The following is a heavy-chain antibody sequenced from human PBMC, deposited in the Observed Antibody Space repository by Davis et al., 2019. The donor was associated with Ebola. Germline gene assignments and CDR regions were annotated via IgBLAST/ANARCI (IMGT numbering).Heavy chain of an antibody. D-gene: IGHD1-1*01. CDR1: GGSISSYY. V-gene: IGHV4-59*08. CDR2: IYYRGST. Sequence: GSLRLSCTVSGGSISSYYWSWIRQPPGKGLEWIGYIYYRGSTNYNPSLKSRVTILVDTSKNQFFLKLSSVTAADTAVYYCARLKRIWNDPGIDYWGQGTLVTVSS. J-gene: IGHJ4*02. CDR3: ARLKRIWNDPGIDY.